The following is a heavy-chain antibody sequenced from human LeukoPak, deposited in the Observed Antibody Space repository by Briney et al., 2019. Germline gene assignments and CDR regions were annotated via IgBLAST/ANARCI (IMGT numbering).Heavy chain of an antibody. Sequence: ASVKVSCKASGYTFTSYDINWVRQATGQGLEWMGWMNPNSGNTGYAQKFQGRVTITRNTSISTVYMELSSLSAEDTAIYYCAKDRGSGYYDPDYWGQGTLVTVSS. D-gene: IGHD5-12*01. V-gene: IGHV1-8*03. CDR2: MNPNSGNT. J-gene: IGHJ4*02. CDR1: GYTFTSYD. CDR3: AKDRGSGYYDPDY.